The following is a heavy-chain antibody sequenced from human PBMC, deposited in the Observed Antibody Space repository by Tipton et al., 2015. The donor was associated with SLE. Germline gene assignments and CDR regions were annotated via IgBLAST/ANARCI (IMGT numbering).Heavy chain of an antibody. CDR1: GYTFSTYD. J-gene: IGHJ4*02. Sequence: QSGAEVKKPGASVKVSCKASGYTFSTYDINWVRQATGQGLEWMGWMNPNSGNTVYAQKFQGRVTIARNTSISTVFMELSSLSSEDTAVYFCARGLTTGTLDYWGQGTLVTVSS. V-gene: IGHV1-8*03. D-gene: IGHD1-14*01. CDR3: ARGLTTGTLDY. CDR2: MNPNSGNT.